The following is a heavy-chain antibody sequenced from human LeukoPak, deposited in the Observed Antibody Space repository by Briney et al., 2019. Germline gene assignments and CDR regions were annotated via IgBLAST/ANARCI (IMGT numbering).Heavy chain of an antibody. V-gene: IGHV3-30-3*01. J-gene: IGHJ4*02. CDR1: GFTFSSYA. D-gene: IGHD1-26*01. Sequence: GGSLRLSCAASGFTFSSYAMHWVRQAPGKGLEWVAVISYDGSSKYYADSVKGRFTISRDNSKNTLYLQMNSLRAEDTAVYYCASILSGSLDYWGQGTLVTVSS. CDR2: ISYDGSSK. CDR3: ASILSGSLDY.